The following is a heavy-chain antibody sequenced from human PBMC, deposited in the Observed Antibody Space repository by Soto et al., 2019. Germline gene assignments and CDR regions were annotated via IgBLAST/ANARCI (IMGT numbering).Heavy chain of an antibody. J-gene: IGHJ6*03. CDR1: GFTFSSCG. CDR3: ARDKGDILTGYVFYMDV. V-gene: IGHV3-33*01. D-gene: IGHD3-9*01. Sequence: GGSLRLSCAASGFTFSSCGMHWVRQAPGKGLEWVAVIWYDGSNKYYADSVKGRFTISRDNSKNTLYLQMNSLRAEDTAVYYCARDKGDILTGYVFYMDVWGKGTTVTVSS. CDR2: IWYDGSNK.